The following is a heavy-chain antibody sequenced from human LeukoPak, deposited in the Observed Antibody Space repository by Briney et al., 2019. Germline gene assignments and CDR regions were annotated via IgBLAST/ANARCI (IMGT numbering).Heavy chain of an antibody. CDR2: ISSSSSYI. Sequence: PGGSLRLSCAASGFTFSSYSMNWVRQAPGKGLEWVSSISSSSSYIYYADSVKGRFTISRDNAKNSLYLQMNSLRAEDTAVYYCARDLYSKDYYDTSGDLEYWGQGTLVTVSS. V-gene: IGHV3-21*01. CDR1: GFTFSSYS. CDR3: ARDLYSKDYYDTSGDLEY. J-gene: IGHJ4*02. D-gene: IGHD3-22*01.